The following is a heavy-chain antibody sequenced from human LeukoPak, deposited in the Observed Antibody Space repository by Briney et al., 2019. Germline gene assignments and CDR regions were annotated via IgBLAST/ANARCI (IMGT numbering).Heavy chain of an antibody. CDR3: AMESGTLGHYYYYYMDV. Sequence: QPGGSLRLSCAASGLTFGSYGMSWVRQAPGKGLEWVSAISGSGGSTYYADSVKGRFTISRDNSKNTLYLQMNSLRAEDTAVYYCAMESGTLGHYYYYYMDVWGKGTTVTVSS. CDR1: GLTFGSYG. J-gene: IGHJ6*03. V-gene: IGHV3-23*01. D-gene: IGHD1-1*01. CDR2: ISGSGGST.